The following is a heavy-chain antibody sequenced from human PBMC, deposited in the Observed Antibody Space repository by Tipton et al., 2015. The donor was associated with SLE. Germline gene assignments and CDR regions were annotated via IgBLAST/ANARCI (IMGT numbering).Heavy chain of an antibody. CDR2: IYYSGST. CDR1: GGSISSGGYY. CDR3: ARVSGVPALYYFDY. Sequence: TLSLTCTVSGGSISSGGYYWSWIRQHPGKGLEWIGYIYYSGSTYYNPSLKSRVTISVDTSKNQFSLKLSSVTAADTAVYYCARVSGVPALYYFDYWGQGTLGTVSS. V-gene: IGHV4-31*03. J-gene: IGHJ4*02. D-gene: IGHD3-3*01.